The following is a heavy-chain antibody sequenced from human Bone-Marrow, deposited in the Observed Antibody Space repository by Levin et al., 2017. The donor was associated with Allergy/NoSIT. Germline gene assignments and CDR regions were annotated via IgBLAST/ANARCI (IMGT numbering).Heavy chain of an antibody. J-gene: IGHJ4*02. D-gene: IGHD3-10*01. CDR1: GGSFSGYY. Sequence: TSETLSLTCAVYGGSFSGYYWSWIRQPPGKGLEWIGEINHSGSTNYNPSLKSRVTISVDTSKNQFSLKLSSVTAADTAVYYCARGVGMVRGVIIRRVPYYFDYWGQGTLVTVSS. CDR2: INHSGST. V-gene: IGHV4-34*01. CDR3: ARGVGMVRGVIIRRVPYYFDY.